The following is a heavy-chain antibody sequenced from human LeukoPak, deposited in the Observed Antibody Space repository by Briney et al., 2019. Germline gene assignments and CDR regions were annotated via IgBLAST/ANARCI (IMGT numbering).Heavy chain of an antibody. Sequence: PSETLSLTCAVYGGSFSGYYWSWIRQPPGKGLEWIGEINHSGSTNYNPSLKSRVTISVDTSKNQFSLKLSSVTAADTAVYYCARAPYLHDFWSGFYYYYYCMDVWGKGTTATVSS. V-gene: IGHV4-34*01. CDR1: GGSFSGYY. CDR2: INHSGST. CDR3: ARAPYLHDFWSGFYYYYYCMDV. D-gene: IGHD3-3*01. J-gene: IGHJ6*03.